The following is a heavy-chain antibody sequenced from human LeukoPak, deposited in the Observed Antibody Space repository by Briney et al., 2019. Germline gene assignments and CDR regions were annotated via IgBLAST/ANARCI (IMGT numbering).Heavy chain of an antibody. CDR1: GFTSSDYT. V-gene: IGHV3-23*01. CDR3: AKAVYDSSGSFDF. J-gene: IGHJ4*02. D-gene: IGHD3-22*01. Sequence: GGSLRLSCAASGFTSSDYTMNWVRQSPGKGLEWVSGISGSGGSPYYADSVKGRFTISRDTSKNTLYLQMNSLRAEDTAVYYCAKAVYDSSGSFDFWGQGTLVTVSS. CDR2: ISGSGGSP.